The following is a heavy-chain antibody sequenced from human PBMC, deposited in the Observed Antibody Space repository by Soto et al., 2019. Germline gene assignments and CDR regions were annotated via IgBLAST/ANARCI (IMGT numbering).Heavy chain of an antibody. D-gene: IGHD3-9*01. V-gene: IGHV3-11*05. J-gene: IGHJ4*02. Sequence: PGGSLRLSCAASGFTFSDYYMSWIRQAPGKGLEWVSYISSSTKYTNYADSVKGRFTISRDNAKNLVYLQMDSLRAEDTAVYYCAREEYDILTGYQKEYYFDYWGQGTPVTVSS. CDR3: AREEYDILTGYQKEYYFDY. CDR2: ISSSTKYT. CDR1: GFTFSDYY.